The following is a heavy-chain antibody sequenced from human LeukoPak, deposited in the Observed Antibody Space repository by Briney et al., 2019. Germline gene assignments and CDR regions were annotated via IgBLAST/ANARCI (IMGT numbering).Heavy chain of an antibody. D-gene: IGHD6-19*01. V-gene: IGHV6-1*01. CDR3: ARGAYNSVWS. J-gene: IGHJ5*02. CDR2: TYYRSKWSN. CDR1: GDSVSSNIAA. Sequence: SQTLSLTCAISGDSVSSNIAAWHWIRQSPSRGLEWLGRTYYRSKWSNDYAVSVQSRITINPDTSKNQFSLQLNSVTPEDTAVYYRARGAYNSVWSWGQGTLVTVSS.